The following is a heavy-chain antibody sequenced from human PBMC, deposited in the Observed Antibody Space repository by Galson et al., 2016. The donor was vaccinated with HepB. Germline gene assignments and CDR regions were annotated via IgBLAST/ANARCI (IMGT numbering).Heavy chain of an antibody. CDR1: GFTFYNYA. J-gene: IGHJ5*02. D-gene: IGHD6-13*01. Sequence: SLRLSCAASGFTFYNYAMSWVRQAPGKGLEWVSSISGSGVSTFYADSVKGRFTVSRDNSENTLYLQMNDLRAEDTAVYYCAKGSSLSAAVSIWFDPWGHGTLVTVSS. CDR3: AKGSSLSAAVSIWFDP. V-gene: IGHV3-23*01. CDR2: ISGSGVST.